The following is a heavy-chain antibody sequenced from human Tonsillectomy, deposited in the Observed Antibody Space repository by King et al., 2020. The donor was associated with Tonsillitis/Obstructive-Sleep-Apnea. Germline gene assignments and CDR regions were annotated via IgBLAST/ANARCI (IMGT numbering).Heavy chain of an antibody. D-gene: IGHD2-15*01. CDR2: INSVGSST. J-gene: IGHJ6*03. Sequence: VQLVESGGGLVQPGGSLRLSCAASGFTFSTYWMHWVRQAPGKGLVWVSRINSVGSSTSYADSVKGRFTISRDNAKNTLYLQMNGLRAEDTAVYYCARDLCLGGCYYYMDVWGKGTTVTVSS. CDR3: ARDLCLGGCYYYMDV. CDR1: GFTFSTYW. V-gene: IGHV3-74*01.